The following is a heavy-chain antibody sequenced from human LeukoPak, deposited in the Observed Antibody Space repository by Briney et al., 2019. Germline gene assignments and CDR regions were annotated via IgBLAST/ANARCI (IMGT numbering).Heavy chain of an antibody. CDR3: ARSYDSSGYYYGPYFDY. J-gene: IGHJ4*02. CDR1: GGTFSSYA. Sequence: ASVKVSCKASGGTFSSYAISWVRQAPGQGLEWMGGIIPIFGTANYAQKFQGRVTITADESTSTAYMELSSLRSEDTAVYYCARSYDSSGYYYGPYFDYWDQGTLVTVSS. V-gene: IGHV1-69*13. D-gene: IGHD3-22*01. CDR2: IIPIFGTA.